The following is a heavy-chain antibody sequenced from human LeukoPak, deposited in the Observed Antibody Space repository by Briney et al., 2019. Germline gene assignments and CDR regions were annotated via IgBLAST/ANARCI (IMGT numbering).Heavy chain of an antibody. CDR1: GFTFSDYY. J-gene: IGHJ4*02. Sequence: GGSLRLSCAASGFTFSDYYMSWIRQAPGKGLEWVSYISSSGSTIYYADSVKGRFTISRDNAKNSLYLQMNSLRAEDTAVYYCARVRGVGAQSAVAGFLDYWGQGTLVTVSS. CDR2: ISSSGSTI. V-gene: IGHV3-11*01. CDR3: ARVRGVGAQSAVAGFLDY. D-gene: IGHD6-19*01.